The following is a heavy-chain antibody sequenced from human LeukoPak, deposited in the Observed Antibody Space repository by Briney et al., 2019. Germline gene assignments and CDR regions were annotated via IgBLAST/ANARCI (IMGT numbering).Heavy chain of an antibody. CDR1: GFPFSSYA. Sequence: GGSLRLSCAASGFPFSSYAMTWVRQTPGKGLEWVSVISGSGGSTYYADSVKGRFTISRDNSKNTLYLQMNSRRAEDTAVYYCAKDYYYDSSGYYSTRLDSWGQGTLVTVSS. J-gene: IGHJ4*02. CDR3: AKDYYYDSSGYYSTRLDS. V-gene: IGHV3-23*01. CDR2: ISGSGGST. D-gene: IGHD3-22*01.